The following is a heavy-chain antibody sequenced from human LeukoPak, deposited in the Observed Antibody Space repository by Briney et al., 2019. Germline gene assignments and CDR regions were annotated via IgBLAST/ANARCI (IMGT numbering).Heavy chain of an antibody. CDR2: IYSGGST. CDR3: ASTVSSTSFHDAFDI. J-gene: IGHJ3*02. D-gene: IGHD2-2*01. CDR1: GFTVSSNY. Sequence: GGSLRLSCAASGFTVSSNYMSWVRQAPGKGLEWVSVIYSGGSTYYADSVKGRFIISRHNSKNTLYLQMNSLRAEDTAVYYCASTVSSTSFHDAFDIWGQGTMVTVSS. V-gene: IGHV3-53*04.